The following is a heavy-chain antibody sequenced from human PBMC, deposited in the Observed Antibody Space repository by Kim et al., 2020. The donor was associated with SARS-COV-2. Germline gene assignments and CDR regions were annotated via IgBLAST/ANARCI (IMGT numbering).Heavy chain of an antibody. CDR2: INPSGGST. J-gene: IGHJ6*02. CDR1: GYTFTSYY. Sequence: ASVKVSCKASGYTFTSYYMHWVRQAPGQGLEWMGIINPSGGSTSYAQKFQGRVTMTRDTSTSTVYMELSSLRSEDTAVYYCAREMSPYSSGWYYYYGMDVWGQGTTVTVSS. D-gene: IGHD6-19*01. V-gene: IGHV1-46*01. CDR3: AREMSPYSSGWYYYYGMDV.